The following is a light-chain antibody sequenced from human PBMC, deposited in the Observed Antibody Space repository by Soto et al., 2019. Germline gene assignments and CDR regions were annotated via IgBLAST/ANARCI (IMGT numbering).Light chain of an antibody. Sequence: EVIVSKSPCTRPLSQEERATLSCRASQSVSSSSLAWYQQKPGQAPRLLIYGASSRATGIPDRFSGSGSGTDFTLTISRLEPEDFAVYYCQQYGSSPETFGQGTKVDIK. CDR1: QSVSSSS. CDR3: QQYGSSPET. CDR2: GAS. V-gene: IGKV3-20*01. J-gene: IGKJ1*01.